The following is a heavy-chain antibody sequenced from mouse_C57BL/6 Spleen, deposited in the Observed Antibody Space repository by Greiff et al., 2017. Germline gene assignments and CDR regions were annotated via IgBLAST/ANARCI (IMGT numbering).Heavy chain of an antibody. CDR1: GFTFSDYG. D-gene: IGHD1-1*01. Sequence: EVKLVESGGGLVQPGRSLKLSCAASGFTFSDYGMAWVRQAPRKGPEWVAFISNLAYSIYYADTVTGRFTISRENAKNTLYLEMSSLRSEDTAMYYCARQGYGSREYWYFDVWGTGTTVTVSS. CDR3: ARQGYGSREYWYFDV. J-gene: IGHJ1*03. CDR2: ISNLAYSI. V-gene: IGHV5-15*04.